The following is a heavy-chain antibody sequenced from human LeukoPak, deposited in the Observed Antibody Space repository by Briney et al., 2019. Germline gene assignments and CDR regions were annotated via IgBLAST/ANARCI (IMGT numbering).Heavy chain of an antibody. V-gene: IGHV3-9*01. CDR3: AKDMYTNGAPAANFDY. J-gene: IGHJ4*02. CDR1: GFTFVDYA. D-gene: IGHD2-8*01. Sequence: GGSLRLSCAASGFTFVDYAMHWVRQAPGRGLEGVSGISWNSGSIGYADSVKGRFTISRENAKNSLYLQMNSLRAEDTALYYCAKDMYTNGAPAANFDYWGQGTLVTVSS. CDR2: ISWNSGSI.